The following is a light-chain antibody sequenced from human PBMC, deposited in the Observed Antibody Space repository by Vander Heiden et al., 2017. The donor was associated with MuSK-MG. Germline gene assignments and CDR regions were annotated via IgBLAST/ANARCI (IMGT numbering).Light chain of an antibody. CDR3: QQYYSTPPT. V-gene: IGKV4-1*01. CDR1: QGVLYSSNNKNY. Sequence: DIVMTQSPDSLAVSLGGRATISCRSSQGVLYSSNNKNYLAWYQQKPGQPPKLLIYWASTRESGVPDRFSGSGSGTDFTLTISSLQAEDVAVYYCQQYYSTPPTFGQGTKVEIK. CDR2: WAS. J-gene: IGKJ1*01.